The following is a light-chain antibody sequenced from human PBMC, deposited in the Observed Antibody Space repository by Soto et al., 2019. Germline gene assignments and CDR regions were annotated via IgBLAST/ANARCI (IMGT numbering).Light chain of an antibody. CDR2: ATS. CDR3: QQNYSPPTIT. CDR1: QNVCQF. Sequence: DIQMTQSPSSLSASVGDRVTITCRASQNVCQFLNWYQQKPGKAPKLXXYATSSLHSGVPSRFSGSGFGTDLTLTLSSLQTEDFANYDCQQNYSPPTITFGQGTRLEIK. J-gene: IGKJ5*01. V-gene: IGKV1-39*01.